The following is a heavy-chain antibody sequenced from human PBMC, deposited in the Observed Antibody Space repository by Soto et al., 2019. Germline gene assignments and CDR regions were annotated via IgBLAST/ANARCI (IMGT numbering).Heavy chain of an antibody. CDR3: ARGMGQPLDY. Sequence: QVQLVQSGAEVKKPGASVKVSCKASGYTFTSYDIRWVRQAPGQGLEWMGWISTYIGNTNYAPKLQGRVTMTTDTSTRTADMELRSLRSDDTAVYYCARGMGQPLDYWGQGTLVTVSS. J-gene: IGHJ4*02. D-gene: IGHD6-13*01. CDR1: GYTFTSYD. CDR2: ISTYIGNT. V-gene: IGHV1-18*01.